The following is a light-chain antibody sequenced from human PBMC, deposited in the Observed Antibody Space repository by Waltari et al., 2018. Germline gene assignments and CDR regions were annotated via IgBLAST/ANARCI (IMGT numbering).Light chain of an antibody. CDR3: HQYYITPQT. Sequence: DIVMTQSPDSLAVSPGERATINRKSSQSVLYSSNNKNYLAWYQHKPGQPPKALIYWASARESGVPDRFSGSGSGTDFTLTISSLQAEDVAVYYCHQYYITPQTFGQGTKLEIK. V-gene: IGKV4-1*01. CDR2: WAS. J-gene: IGKJ1*01. CDR1: QSVLYSSNNKNY.